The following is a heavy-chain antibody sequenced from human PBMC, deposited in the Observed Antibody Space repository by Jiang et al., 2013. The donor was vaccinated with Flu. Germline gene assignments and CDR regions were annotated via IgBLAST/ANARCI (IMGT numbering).Heavy chain of an antibody. CDR2: MFYSGGT. V-gene: IGHV4-39*01. Sequence: GSGLVKPSETLSLTCTVSGGSISSSSYYWGWIRQSPGKGLEWIGNMFYSGGTYYNPSLKSRVTTSGDTSKNQFSLKLSSVTAADTAMYYCATPWFGESPSNFYYYSGMDVWGQGTTVTVSS. CDR3: ATPWFGESPSNFYYYSGMDV. D-gene: IGHD3-10*01. J-gene: IGHJ6*02. CDR1: GGSISSSSYY.